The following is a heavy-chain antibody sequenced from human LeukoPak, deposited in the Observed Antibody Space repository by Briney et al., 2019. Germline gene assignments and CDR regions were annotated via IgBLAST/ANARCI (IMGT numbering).Heavy chain of an antibody. J-gene: IGHJ4*02. CDR1: GFTFSSYE. D-gene: IGHD3-22*01. CDR3: ARGRDYYDSSGYYSDFDY. V-gene: IGHV3-48*03. CDR2: ISSSGSTI. Sequence: GGSLRLSCAASGFTFSSYEMNWVRQAPGKGLEWVSYISSSGSTIYYADSVKGRFTLSRDNAKNSLYLQMNSLRAEDTAVYYCARGRDYYDSSGYYSDFDYWGQGTLVTVSS.